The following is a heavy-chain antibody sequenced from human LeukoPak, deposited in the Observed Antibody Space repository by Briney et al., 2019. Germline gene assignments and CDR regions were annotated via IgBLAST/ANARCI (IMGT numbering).Heavy chain of an antibody. Sequence: GESLKISCKVSGYTFTSYWISWVRQMPGKGLEWMGRIDPSDSYTNYSPSFQGHVTISADKSISTAYLQWSSLKASDTAIYYCARYSGYDSCDYWGQGTLVTVSS. V-gene: IGHV5-10-1*01. CDR3: ARYSGYDSCDY. CDR2: IDPSDSYT. D-gene: IGHD5-12*01. J-gene: IGHJ4*02. CDR1: GYTFTSYW.